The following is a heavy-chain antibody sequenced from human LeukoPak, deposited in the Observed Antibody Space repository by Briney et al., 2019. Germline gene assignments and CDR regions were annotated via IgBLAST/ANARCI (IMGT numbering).Heavy chain of an antibody. J-gene: IGHJ6*03. Sequence: GGSLRLSCAASGFTFSSYWMSWVRQAPGKGLEWVANIKQDGSEKCYVDSVKGRFTISRDNAKNSLYLQMNSLRAEDTAVYYCARGVVPAAPYLGTTYYYYMDVWGKGTTVTVSS. D-gene: IGHD2-2*01. CDR1: GFTFSSYW. CDR2: IKQDGSEK. V-gene: IGHV3-7*01. CDR3: ARGVVPAAPYLGTTYYYYMDV.